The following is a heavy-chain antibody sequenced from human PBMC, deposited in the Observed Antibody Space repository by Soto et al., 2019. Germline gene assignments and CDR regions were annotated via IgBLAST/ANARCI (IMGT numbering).Heavy chain of an antibody. J-gene: IGHJ5*01. CDR1: GDSISNLDYF. Sequence: SETLSLTCSVSGDSISNLDYFWAWIRQPPGQALEYIGYIYKSATTYYNPSFESRVAISVDTSKSQFSLNVTSVTAADIAVYFCARGRYCLTGRCFPNWFDSWGQGARVTVS. CDR2: IYKSATT. V-gene: IGHV4-30-4*01. CDR3: ARGRYCLTGRCFPNWFDS. D-gene: IGHD7-27*01.